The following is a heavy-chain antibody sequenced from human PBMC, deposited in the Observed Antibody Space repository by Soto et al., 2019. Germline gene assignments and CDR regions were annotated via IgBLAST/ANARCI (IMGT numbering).Heavy chain of an antibody. CDR3: SNWHFDY. CDR1: GDSVSSNSSI. V-gene: IGHV6-1*01. CDR2: TYNWYESDK. Sequence: PSQTLSLTFAVSGDSVSSNSSILNLITQSPSTVLXCLGRTYNWYESDKNYAGSVKGRITINTDTSKNHFSLQLNSVTPEDTTVYDCSNWHFDYWGQGTLVTVSS. J-gene: IGHJ4*02. D-gene: IGHD1-1*01.